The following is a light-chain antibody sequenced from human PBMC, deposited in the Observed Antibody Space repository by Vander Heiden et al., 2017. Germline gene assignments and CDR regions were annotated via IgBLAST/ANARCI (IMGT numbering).Light chain of an antibody. Sequence: DLQITPSPSSLSASVGDRVTITCQASQDISNYLNWYQQKPGKAPKLLIYDASNLETGVPSRFSGSGSGTDFTFTISSLQPEDIATYDCQQYDNLPRLTFGGGTKVEIK. V-gene: IGKV1-33*01. CDR1: QDISNY. J-gene: IGKJ4*01. CDR3: QQYDNLPRLT. CDR2: DAS.